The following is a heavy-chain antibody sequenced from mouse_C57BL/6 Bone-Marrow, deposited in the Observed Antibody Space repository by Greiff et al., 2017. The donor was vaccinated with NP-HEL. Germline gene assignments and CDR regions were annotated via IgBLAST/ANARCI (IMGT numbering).Heavy chain of an antibody. Sequence: QVHVQQPGAELVKPGASVKLSCTASGYTFTSYWMHWVQQRPGRGLEWIGRIDPNSGGTKYNEKFKSKATLTVDKPSSTAYMQLSSLTSEDSAVYHCARGYSGSSDGYYDVWGTGTTVTVSS. D-gene: IGHD1-1*01. J-gene: IGHJ1*03. CDR3: ARGYSGSSDGYYDV. CDR1: GYTFTSYW. V-gene: IGHV1-72*01. CDR2: IDPNSGGT.